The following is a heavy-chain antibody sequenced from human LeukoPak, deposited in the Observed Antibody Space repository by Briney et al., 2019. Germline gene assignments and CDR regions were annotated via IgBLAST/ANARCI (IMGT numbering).Heavy chain of an antibody. CDR1: GFTFSSYA. V-gene: IGHV3-23*01. J-gene: IGHJ4*02. D-gene: IGHD6-13*01. CDR3: AKTGMRIAAAGTIFDY. CDR2: ISGSGGST. Sequence: GGSLRLSCAASGFTFSSYAMSWVRQAPGKGLEWVSAISGSGGSTYYADSVKGRFTISRDNSKNTLYLQMNSLRAEDTAVYYCAKTGMRIAAAGTIFDYWGQGTLVTVSS.